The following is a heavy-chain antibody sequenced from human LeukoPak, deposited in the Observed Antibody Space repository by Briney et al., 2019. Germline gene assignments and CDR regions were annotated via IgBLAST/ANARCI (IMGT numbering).Heavy chain of an antibody. D-gene: IGHD3-22*01. V-gene: IGHV1-18*01. CDR3: ARDSATYYYDNSGYGDAFDI. Sequence: ASVKVSCKASGYTFTSYGISWVRQAPGQGLEWMGWISAYNGNTNYAQKLQGRVTMTTDTSTSTAYMELRSLRSDDTAVYYCARDSATYYYDNSGYGDAFDIWGQRTMVTVSS. CDR1: GYTFTSYG. J-gene: IGHJ3*02. CDR2: ISAYNGNT.